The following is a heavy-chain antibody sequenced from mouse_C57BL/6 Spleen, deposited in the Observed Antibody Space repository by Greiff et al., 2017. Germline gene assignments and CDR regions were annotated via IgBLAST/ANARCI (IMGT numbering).Heavy chain of an antibody. Sequence: QVQLQQPGAELVKPGASVKMSCKASGYTFTSYWITRVKQRPGQGLEWIGDIYPGSGSTNYNEKFKSKATLTVDTSSSTAYMQLSSLTSEDSAVYYCARFYYGSSYKDYWGQGTTLTVSS. V-gene: IGHV1-55*01. CDR2: IYPGSGST. CDR1: GYTFTSYW. CDR3: ARFYYGSSYKDY. J-gene: IGHJ2*01. D-gene: IGHD1-1*01.